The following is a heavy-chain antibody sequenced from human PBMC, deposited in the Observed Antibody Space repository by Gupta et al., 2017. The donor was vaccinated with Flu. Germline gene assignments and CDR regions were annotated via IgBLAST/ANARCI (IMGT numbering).Heavy chain of an antibody. Sequence: SYSMNWVRQAPGKGLEWVSSISSSSSYIYYADSVKGRFTISRDNAKNSLYLQMNSLRAEDTAVYYCARGHSYGPGDAFDIWGQGTMVTVSS. J-gene: IGHJ3*02. D-gene: IGHD5-18*01. V-gene: IGHV3-21*01. CDR1: SYS. CDR2: ISSSSSYI. CDR3: ARGHSYGPGDAFDI.